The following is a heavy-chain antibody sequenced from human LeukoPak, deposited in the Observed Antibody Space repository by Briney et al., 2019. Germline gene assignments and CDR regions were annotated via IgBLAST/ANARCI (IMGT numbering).Heavy chain of an antibody. CDR2: IRSKANSYAT. D-gene: IGHD2-2*01. CDR3: ARDIVVVPATFDY. V-gene: IGHV3-73*01. J-gene: IGHJ4*02. CDR1: GFTFSGSA. Sequence: PGGSLKLSCAASGFTFSGSAMHWVRQASGKGLEWVGRIRSKANSYATAYAASVKGRFTISRDDSKNTAYLQMNSLKTEDTAVYYCARDIVVVPATFDYWGQGTLVSVSS.